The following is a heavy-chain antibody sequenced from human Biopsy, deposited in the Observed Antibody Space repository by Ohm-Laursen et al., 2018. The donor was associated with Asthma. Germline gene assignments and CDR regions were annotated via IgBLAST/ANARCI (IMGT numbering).Heavy chain of an antibody. CDR1: GFTASNYA. D-gene: IGHD3-22*01. J-gene: IGHJ4*02. CDR2: ITGRGGFT. CDR3: ARGDSSNWSHYYFDY. V-gene: IGHV3-23*01. Sequence: SLRLSCSASGFTASNYAMIWVRQAPGKGLEGVSSITGRGGFTYNADSVKGRFTISRDYSKNTLYLQRHSLRAEDTAVYYCARGDSSNWSHYYFDYWGQGTLVTVSS.